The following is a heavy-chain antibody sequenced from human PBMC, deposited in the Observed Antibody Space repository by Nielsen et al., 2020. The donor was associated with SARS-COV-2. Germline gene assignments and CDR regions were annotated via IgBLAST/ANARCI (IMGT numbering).Heavy chain of an antibody. CDR1: GASISSYY. V-gene: IGHV4-59*07. J-gene: IGHJ4*02. Sequence: SDTLSLTCTLSGASISSYYWSWIRQPPGKGLEWIGYIYYSGSTNYNPSLKSRVTISVDTSKNQFSLKLCSVTAADTAVYYCARRYYYDSTGADYWGQGTLVTVSS. D-gene: IGHD3-22*01. CDR2: IYYSGST. CDR3: ARRYYYDSTGADY.